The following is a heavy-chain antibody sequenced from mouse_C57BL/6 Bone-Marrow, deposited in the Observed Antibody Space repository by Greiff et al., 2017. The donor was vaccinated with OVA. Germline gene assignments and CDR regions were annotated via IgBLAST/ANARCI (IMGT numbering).Heavy chain of an antibody. D-gene: IGHD2-4*01. CDR2: IYPGDGDT. CDR3: ARSYYDRFLSYWYFDV. J-gene: IGHJ1*03. CDR1: GYAFSSSW. V-gene: IGHV1-82*01. Sequence: VHLVESGPELVKPGASVKISCKASGYAFSSSWMNWVKQRPGKGLEWIGRIYPGDGDTNYNGKFKGKATLTADKSSSTAYMQLSSLTSEDSAVYFCARSYYDRFLSYWYFDVWGTGTTVTVSS.